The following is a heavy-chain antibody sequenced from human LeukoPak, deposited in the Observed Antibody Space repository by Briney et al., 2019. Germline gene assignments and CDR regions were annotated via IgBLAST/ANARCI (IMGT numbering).Heavy chain of an antibody. J-gene: IGHJ4*02. D-gene: IGHD4-23*01. V-gene: IGHV1-2*02. CDR2: TNPNSGGT. CDR3: AREGRDYGGPGY. Sequence: ASVKVSCKASGYTFTGYYIHWVRQAPGQGLEWIGWTNPNSGGTNYAQKFQGRVTMTGDTSINTAYMELTRLQSDDTAVYYCAREGRDYGGPGYWGQGTLVTVSS. CDR1: GYTFTGYY.